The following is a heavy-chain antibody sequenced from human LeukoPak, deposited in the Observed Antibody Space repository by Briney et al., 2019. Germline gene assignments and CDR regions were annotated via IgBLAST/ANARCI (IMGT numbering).Heavy chain of an antibody. V-gene: IGHV4-4*07. CDR3: AREYTRSNWFDP. CDR1: GGSISSYY. J-gene: IGHJ5*02. D-gene: IGHD6-13*01. CDR2: IYTSGST. Sequence: SETLSLTCTVSGGSISSYYWSWIRQPAGKGLEWIGRIYTSGSTNYNPSLKSRVTMSVDTSKNQFSLKLNSVTAADTAVYYCAREYTRSNWFDPWGQGTLVTVSS.